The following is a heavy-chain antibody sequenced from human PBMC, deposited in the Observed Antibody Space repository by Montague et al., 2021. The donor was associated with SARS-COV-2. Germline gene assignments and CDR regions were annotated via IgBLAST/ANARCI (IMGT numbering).Heavy chain of an antibody. CDR1: GFTFSSYA. V-gene: IGHV3-30*04. D-gene: IGHD1-26*01. J-gene: IGHJ4*02. CDR3: ARGYSGSYYTYFDS. CDR2: ISYDGSNK. Sequence: SRRLSCAASGFTFSSYAMHWVRQAPGKELEWVAVISYDGSNKYYVDSVKGRFTISRDNSKNTLYLQMNSLRAEDTAVYYCARGYSGSYYTYFDSWGQGTLITVSS.